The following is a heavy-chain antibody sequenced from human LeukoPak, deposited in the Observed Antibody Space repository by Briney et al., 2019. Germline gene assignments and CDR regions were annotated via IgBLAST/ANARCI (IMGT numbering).Heavy chain of an antibody. CDR2: IRSKTYGGAA. CDR3: TRIGIGIIGRDPVDY. J-gene: IGHJ4*02. CDR1: GFTFRDYA. V-gene: IGHV3-49*04. Sequence: GRSLRLSCAASGFTFRDYAMSWVRLAPGKGLQWVGFIRSKTYGGAADYGASVKGRFTIYRDDSQSIAYLLMNRLEIEATAVYYCTRIGIGIIGRDPVDYWGQGTLVTVPS. D-gene: IGHD2-21*01.